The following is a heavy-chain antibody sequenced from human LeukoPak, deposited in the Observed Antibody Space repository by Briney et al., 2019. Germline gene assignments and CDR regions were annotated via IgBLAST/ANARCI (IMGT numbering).Heavy chain of an antibody. Sequence: SETLSLTCTVSGGSISSYYWSWIRQPPGKGLEWIGYIYYSGSTNYNPSLKSRVTISVDTSKNQFSLKLSSVTAADTAVSYCARVANYDSSGHQFDYWSQATLVTVSS. CDR1: GGSISSYY. J-gene: IGHJ4*02. CDR3: ARVANYDSSGHQFDY. CDR2: IYYSGST. V-gene: IGHV4-59*01. D-gene: IGHD3-22*01.